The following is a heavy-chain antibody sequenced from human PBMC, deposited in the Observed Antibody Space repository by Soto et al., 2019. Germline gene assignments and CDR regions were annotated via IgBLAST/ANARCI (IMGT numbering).Heavy chain of an antibody. V-gene: IGHV5-51*01. J-gene: IGHJ4*02. CDR3: ARGADILTGYYPPLPDY. Sequence: PGESLKISCKGSGYSFTSYWIGWVRQMPGKGLEWMGIIYPGDSDTRYSPSFQGQVTISADKSISTAYLQWSSLKASDTAMYYCARGADILTGYYPPLPDYWGQGTLVTVSS. D-gene: IGHD3-9*01. CDR1: GYSFTSYW. CDR2: IYPGDSDT.